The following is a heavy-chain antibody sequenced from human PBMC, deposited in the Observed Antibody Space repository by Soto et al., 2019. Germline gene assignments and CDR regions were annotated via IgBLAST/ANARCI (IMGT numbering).Heavy chain of an antibody. CDR1: GFTFSNHA. Sequence: GGSLRLSCAASGFTFSNHAFHFVRQSPGKGLEWVGVISYDGGNKYYADSVKGRFTISRDNSKNTLYLQMNSLRPEDTAVYYCARGIQLWLRLFDYWSQGTLVTVSS. D-gene: IGHD5-18*01. CDR2: ISYDGGNK. J-gene: IGHJ4*02. V-gene: IGHV3-30-3*01. CDR3: ARGIQLWLRLFDY.